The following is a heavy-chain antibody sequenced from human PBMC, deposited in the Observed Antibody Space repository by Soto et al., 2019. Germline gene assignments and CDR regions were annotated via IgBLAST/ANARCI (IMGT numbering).Heavy chain of an antibody. CDR1: GFTFDDYA. CDR3: AKDIYDILTGYSRGDGLDL. J-gene: IGHJ3*01. CDR2: ISWKSGSM. Sequence: EVQLVESGGDLVQPGRSLRLACTASGFTFDDYAMHWVRQAPGKGLEWVSGISWKSGSMNYADSVKGRFTISRDNAKNSLYLQMNSLRSEDTPLYYCAKDIYDILTGYSRGDGLDLWGHGTMVTVSS. V-gene: IGHV3-9*01. D-gene: IGHD3-9*01.